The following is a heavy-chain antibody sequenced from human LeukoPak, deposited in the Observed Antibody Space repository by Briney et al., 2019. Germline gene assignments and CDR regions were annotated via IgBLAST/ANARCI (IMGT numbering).Heavy chain of an antibody. Sequence: SETLSLTCTVSGGSISSSTYYWGWIRRPPGKGLEWIGSIYYSGSTNYNPSLKSRVTISVDTSKNQFSLKLSSVTAADTAVYYCARQDGGYSYYFDYWGQGTLVTVSS. J-gene: IGHJ4*02. CDR2: IYYSGST. CDR3: ARQDGGYSYYFDY. CDR1: GGSISSSTYY. D-gene: IGHD2-21*02. V-gene: IGHV4-39*07.